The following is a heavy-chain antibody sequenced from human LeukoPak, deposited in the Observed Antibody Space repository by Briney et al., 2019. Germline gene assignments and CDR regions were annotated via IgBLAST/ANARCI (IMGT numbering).Heavy chain of an antibody. CDR2: ISSSSTYI. CDR3: ARGQGLQLKSGSDY. J-gene: IGHJ4*02. D-gene: IGHD5-24*01. Sequence: GGSLRPSCAASGFTFSSYTMNWVRQAPGKGLEWVSSISSSSTYIYYADSVKGRFTISRDNAKNSLFLQMNSPRADDTAVYYCARGQGLQLKSGSDYWGQGTWSPSPQ. V-gene: IGHV3-21*01. CDR1: GFTFSSYT.